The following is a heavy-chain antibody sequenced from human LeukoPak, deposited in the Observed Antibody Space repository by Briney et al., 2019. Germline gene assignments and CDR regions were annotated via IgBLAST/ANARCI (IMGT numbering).Heavy chain of an antibody. CDR1: GYIFTNHA. Sequence: ASVKVSCKASGYIFTNHAINWVRQAPGQGLEWMGWINTYTGNPTYAQGFTGRFVFSLDTSVSTAYLQISSLKAEDTAVYYCARDWVLWSSGWWQYWGQGTLVTVSS. J-gene: IGHJ4*02. V-gene: IGHV7-4-1*02. D-gene: IGHD6-19*01. CDR2: INTYTGNP. CDR3: ARDWVLWSSGWWQY.